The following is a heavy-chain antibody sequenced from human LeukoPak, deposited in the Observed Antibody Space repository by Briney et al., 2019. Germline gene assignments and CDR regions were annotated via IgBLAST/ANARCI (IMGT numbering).Heavy chain of an antibody. J-gene: IGHJ4*02. CDR3: AGEVRDCSGGSCYHTDDY. V-gene: IGHV3-11*04. CDR2: ISSMGSTI. CDR1: AFTFSDYY. D-gene: IGHD2-15*01. Sequence: GWSLSLSCPVSAFTFSDYYISWIRPAPGRVVEWVAYISSMGSTIYDADSVKGRFTLSRDNDKNSLYLQMNSLRAEDTAVYYCAGEVRDCSGGSCYHTDDYWGQGTLVTVSS.